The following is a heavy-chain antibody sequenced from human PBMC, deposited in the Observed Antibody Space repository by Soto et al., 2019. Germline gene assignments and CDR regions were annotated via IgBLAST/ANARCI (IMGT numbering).Heavy chain of an antibody. CDR3: ARDGYMVRGVMESYYYYGMGV. V-gene: IGHV1-2*04. J-gene: IGHJ6*02. CDR1: GYTFTGYY. Sequence: ASVKVSCKASGYTFTGYYMHWVRQAPGQGLEWMGWINPNSGGTNYAQKFQGWVTMTRDTSISTAYMELSRLRSDDTAVYYCARDGYMVRGVMESYYYYGMGVWGQGTTVPVSS. CDR2: INPNSGGT. D-gene: IGHD3-10*01.